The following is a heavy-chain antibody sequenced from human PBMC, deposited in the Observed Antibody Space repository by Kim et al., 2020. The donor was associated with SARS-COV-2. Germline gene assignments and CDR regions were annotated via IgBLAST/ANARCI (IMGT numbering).Heavy chain of an antibody. CDR3: AKDYSGSRHYDPGWFDH. D-gene: IGHD3-10*01. Sequence: GTGRFTISRDNSKNTLYLQMNSLRIEDTAVYFCAKDYSGSRHYDPGWFDHRGQGTLVTVSS. J-gene: IGHJ5*02. V-gene: IGHV3-30*02.